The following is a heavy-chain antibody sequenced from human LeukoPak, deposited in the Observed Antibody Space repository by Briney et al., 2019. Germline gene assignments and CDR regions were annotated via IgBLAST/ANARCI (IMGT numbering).Heavy chain of an antibody. CDR1: GSSISSYY. CDR3: ARRSDFWSPASEYSFDY. J-gene: IGHJ4*02. Sequence: SETLSLTCTVSGSSISSYYWSWIRQPPGKGLEWIGYIYYSGNTNYNPSLKSRVTISVDSSKNQFSLKLSSVTAADTAVYYCARRSDFWSPASEYSFDYWGQGALVTVSS. V-gene: IGHV4-59*08. D-gene: IGHD3-3*01. CDR2: IYYSGNT.